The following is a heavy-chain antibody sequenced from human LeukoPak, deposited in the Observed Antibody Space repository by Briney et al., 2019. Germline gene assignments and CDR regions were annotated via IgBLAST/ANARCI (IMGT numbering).Heavy chain of an antibody. CDR2: IKQDGSEK. V-gene: IGHV3-7*01. D-gene: IGHD2-15*01. Sequence: PGGSLRLSCAASGFTFSSYWMSWVRRAPGKGLEWVANIKQDGSEKYYVDSVKGRFTISRDNAKNSLYLQMNSLRAEDTAVYYCARWVAGVVYYYYGMDVWGQGTTVTVSS. J-gene: IGHJ6*02. CDR1: GFTFSSYW. CDR3: ARWVAGVVYYYYGMDV.